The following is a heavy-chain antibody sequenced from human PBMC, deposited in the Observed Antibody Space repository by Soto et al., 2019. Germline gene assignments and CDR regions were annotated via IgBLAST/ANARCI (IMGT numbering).Heavy chain of an antibody. J-gene: IGHJ4*02. CDR2: INPNGDST. CDR3: AREGAAAARMFDN. V-gene: IGHV1-46*02. CDR1: GYTFNMYY. Sequence: QVQLVQSGAEVRNPGASVKVSCKSSGYTFNMYYMHWVRQAPGQGLEWMGVINPNGDSTTYAQKFQGRLTMTRDTATSTVSMDLTSLRSEDTAVYYCAREGAAAARMFDNWGQGTLVTVSS. D-gene: IGHD6-13*01.